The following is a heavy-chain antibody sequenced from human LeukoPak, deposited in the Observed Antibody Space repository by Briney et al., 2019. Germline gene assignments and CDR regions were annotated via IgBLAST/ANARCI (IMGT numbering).Heavy chain of an antibody. J-gene: IGHJ4*02. D-gene: IGHD3-22*01. CDR2: IIPIFGTA. V-gene: IGHV1-69*01. Sequence: GASVKVSCKASGGTFSSYAISWVRQAPGQGLEWMGGIIPIFGTANYAQKLQGRVTITADESTSTAYMELSSLRSEDTAVYYCARDLWPYYYDSSGPSSFDYWGQGTLVTVSS. CDR1: GGTFSSYA. CDR3: ARDLWPYYYDSSGPSSFDY.